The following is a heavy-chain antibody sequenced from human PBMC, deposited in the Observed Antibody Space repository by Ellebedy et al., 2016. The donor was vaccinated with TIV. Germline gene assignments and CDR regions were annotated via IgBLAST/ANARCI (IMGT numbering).Heavy chain of an antibody. CDR3: ARDGNWNDRGYLQH. D-gene: IGHD1-1*01. J-gene: IGHJ1*01. CDR1: GFTFSSYW. CDR2: INNDGSST. Sequence: GGSLRLXXAASGFTFSSYWMQWVRQAPGKGLVWVSRINNDGSSTTYADSVKGRFTISRDNAKNTMYLQMNSLRVEDTAVYYCARDGNWNDRGYLQHWGQGTLVTVSS. V-gene: IGHV3-74*01.